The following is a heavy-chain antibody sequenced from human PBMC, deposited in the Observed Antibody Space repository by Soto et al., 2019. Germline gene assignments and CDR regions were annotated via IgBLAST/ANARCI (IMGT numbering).Heavy chain of an antibody. CDR3: ERIQLGYDASDI. CDR2: ISSSSSYI. D-gene: IGHD6-6*01. CDR1: GFTFSSYS. J-gene: IGHJ3*02. Sequence: EVQLVESGGGLVKPGGSLRLSCAASGFTFSSYSMNWVRQAPGKGLEWVSSISSSSSYIYYADSVKGRFTISRDNAKNSLYLQMNSLRAEDTAVYYCERIQLGYDASDIWGQGTMVTVSS. V-gene: IGHV3-21*01.